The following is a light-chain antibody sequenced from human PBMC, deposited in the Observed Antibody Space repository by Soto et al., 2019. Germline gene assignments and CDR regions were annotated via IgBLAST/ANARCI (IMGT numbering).Light chain of an antibody. CDR1: SANIGAGYD. J-gene: IGLJ1*01. CDR3: QSYDSRLRGYV. Sequence: QSVLTQPPSVSGAPGQRVTISCTGSSANIGAGYDVPWYQQLPGTAPKLLIYANSNRPSGVPDRFSGSKSGTSASLAITGLEAEDDADYYCQSYDSRLRGYVFCTGTKVTVL. V-gene: IGLV1-40*01. CDR2: ANS.